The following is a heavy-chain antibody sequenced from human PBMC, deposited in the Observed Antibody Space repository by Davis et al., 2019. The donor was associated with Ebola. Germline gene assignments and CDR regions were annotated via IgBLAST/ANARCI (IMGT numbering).Heavy chain of an antibody. V-gene: IGHV4-59*01. CDR2: IYYSGST. CDR1: GGSISSYY. J-gene: IGHJ5*02. CDR3: ARRGVQLERRGDWFDP. D-gene: IGHD1-1*01. Sequence: PSETLSLTCTVSGGSISSYYWSWIRQPPGKGLEWIGYIYYSGSTNYNPSLKSRVTISVDTSKNQFSLKLSSVTAADTAVYYCARRGVQLERRGDWFDPWGQGTLVTVSS.